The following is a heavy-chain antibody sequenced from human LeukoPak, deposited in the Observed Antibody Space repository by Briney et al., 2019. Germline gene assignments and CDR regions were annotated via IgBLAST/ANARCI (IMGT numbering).Heavy chain of an antibody. D-gene: IGHD6-13*01. CDR2: IYYSGST. Sequence: KTSETLSLTCTVSGGSISSCSYYWGWIRQPPGKGLECIGSIYYSGSTYYNPSLKSRVTISVDTSKNQFSLKLSSVTAADTAVYYCASGLDSSSWYDDYWGQGTLVTVSS. V-gene: IGHV4-39*07. CDR3: ASGLDSSSWYDDY. J-gene: IGHJ4*02. CDR1: GGSISSCSYY.